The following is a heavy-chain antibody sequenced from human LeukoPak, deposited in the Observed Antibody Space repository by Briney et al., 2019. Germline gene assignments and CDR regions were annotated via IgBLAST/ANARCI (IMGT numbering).Heavy chain of an antibody. CDR1: GFTFSGSA. V-gene: IGHV3-73*01. J-gene: IGHJ4*02. D-gene: IGHD1-26*01. CDR3: TRIVVGATELPDY. CDR2: IRSKANSYAT. Sequence: GGSLRLSCAASGFTFSGSAMHWVRQASGKGLEWVGRIRSKANSYATAYAASVKGRFTISRDDSKNTAYLQMNSLKTEDTAVYYCTRIVVGATELPDYWGQGTLVTVSS.